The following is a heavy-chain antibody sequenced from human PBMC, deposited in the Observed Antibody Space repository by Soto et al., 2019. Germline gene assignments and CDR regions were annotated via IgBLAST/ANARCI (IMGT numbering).Heavy chain of an antibody. V-gene: IGHV1-46*01. CDR1: GYTFTSYY. J-gene: IGHJ6*02. Sequence: QVQLVQSGAEVKKPGASVKVSCKASGYTFTSYYMHWVRQASGQGLEWMGIINPSGGSTSYAQKFQGRVTMTRDTSTSTVYMELSSLRSEDTAVYYCARDNGYDSSGRFYYYYGMDVWGQGTTVTVSS. D-gene: IGHD3-22*01. CDR2: INPSGGST. CDR3: ARDNGYDSSGRFYYYYGMDV.